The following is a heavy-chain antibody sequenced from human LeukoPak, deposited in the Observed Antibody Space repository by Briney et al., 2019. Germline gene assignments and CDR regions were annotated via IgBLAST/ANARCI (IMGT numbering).Heavy chain of an antibody. CDR1: GGSFSGYY. D-gene: IGHD1-26*01. CDR2: INHSGST. CDR3: ARWRNSGYYYYYMDV. V-gene: IGHV4-34*01. Sequence: SETLSLTCAVYGGSFSGYYWSWIRQPPGKGLEWIGEINHSGSTNYNPSLKSRVTISVDTSKNQFSLKLSSVTAADTAAYYCARWRNSGYYYYYMDVWGKGTTVTISS. J-gene: IGHJ6*03.